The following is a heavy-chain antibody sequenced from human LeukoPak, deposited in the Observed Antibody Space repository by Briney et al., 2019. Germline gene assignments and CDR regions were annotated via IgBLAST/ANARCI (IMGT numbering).Heavy chain of an antibody. V-gene: IGHV3-23*01. Sequence: GGSLRLSCAASGFTFSSYAMSWVRQAPGKGLEWVSAISGSGGSTYYADSVKGRFTISRDNSKNTLYLQMNSLRAEDTAVYYCAKGGYYDFWSGYRRRLYYMDVWGKGTTVTVSS. D-gene: IGHD3-3*01. CDR3: AKGGYYDFWSGYRRRLYYMDV. J-gene: IGHJ6*03. CDR1: GFTFSSYA. CDR2: ISGSGGST.